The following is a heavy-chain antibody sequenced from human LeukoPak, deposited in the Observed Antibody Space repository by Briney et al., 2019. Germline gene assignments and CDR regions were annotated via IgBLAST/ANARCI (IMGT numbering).Heavy chain of an antibody. CDR1: GFTVSSNY. CDR2: IYGGVNT. J-gene: IGHJ4*02. D-gene: IGHD1-1*01. CDR3: AKSPKTGFLFDY. V-gene: IGHV3-66*01. Sequence: GGSLRLTCAASGFTVSSNYMSWVRQAPGKGLEWVSVIYGGVNTVYADSVQGRFTISRDNSKNTLYLQMSSLRAEDTAVYYCAKSPKTGFLFDYWGKGTLVTVSS.